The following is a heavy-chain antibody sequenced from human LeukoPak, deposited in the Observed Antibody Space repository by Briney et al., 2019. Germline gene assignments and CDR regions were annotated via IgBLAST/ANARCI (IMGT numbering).Heavy chain of an antibody. CDR1: GFSFSDSY. CDR2: ISGSGSDI. J-gene: IGHJ4*02. Sequence: SGGSLRLSCVVSGFSFSDSYMTWIRQTPGKGLESLAYISGSGSDIYYADSVKGRFTISRDNAKNSLYLQMNSLRVEDTAVYYCAKVAKYYYGPETYYFFEQWGQGTPVTASS. V-gene: IGHV3-11*04. CDR3: AKVAKYYYGPETYYFFEQ. D-gene: IGHD3-10*01.